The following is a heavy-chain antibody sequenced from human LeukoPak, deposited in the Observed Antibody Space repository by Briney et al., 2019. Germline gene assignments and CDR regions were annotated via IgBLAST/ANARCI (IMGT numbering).Heavy chain of an antibody. J-gene: IGHJ6*02. CDR2: ISWNSGSI. CDR1: GFTFDDYA. D-gene: IGHD6-19*01. CDR3: ARMDGRYYYYYGLDV. Sequence: GGSLRLSCAASGFTFDDYAMHWVRQAPGKGLEWVSGISWNSGSIGYADSVKGRFTISRDNAKNSLFLQMNSLRVEDTAVYYCARMDGRYYYYYGLDVWGQGTTVTVSS. V-gene: IGHV3-9*01.